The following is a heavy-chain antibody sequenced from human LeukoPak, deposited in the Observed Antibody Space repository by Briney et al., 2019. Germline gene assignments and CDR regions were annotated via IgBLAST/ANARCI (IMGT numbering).Heavy chain of an antibody. D-gene: IGHD5-18*01. J-gene: IGHJ6*03. V-gene: IGHV1-2*02. CDR2: INPNSGGT. CDR1: GYTFTGYY. Sequence: GASVKVSCKASGYTFTGYYMHWVRQAPGQGLEWMGWINPNSGGTNYAQKFQGRVTMTRDTSISTAYMGLSSLRSEDTAVYYCARSGYSYGRVYYYYYYMDVWGKGTTVTVSS. CDR3: ARSGYSYGRVYYYYYYMDV.